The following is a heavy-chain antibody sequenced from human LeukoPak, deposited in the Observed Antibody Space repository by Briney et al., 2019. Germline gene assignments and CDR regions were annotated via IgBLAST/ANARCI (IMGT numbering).Heavy chain of an antibody. CDR2: ISNDGGGT. V-gene: IGHV3-23*01. J-gene: IGHJ5*02. CDR1: GFIFNNYG. Sequence: GGSLSLSCAASGFIFNNYGLIWVRQAPGKGLEWVSAISNDGGGTQYADFVEGRFTISRDNSKNTLFLQMSSLRAEDTALYYCTKGSSGYFADLWGQGTLVTVSS. CDR3: TKGSSGYFADL. D-gene: IGHD3-22*01.